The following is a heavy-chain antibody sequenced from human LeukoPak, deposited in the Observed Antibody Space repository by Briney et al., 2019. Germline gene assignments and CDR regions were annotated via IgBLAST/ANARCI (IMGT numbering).Heavy chain of an antibody. CDR1: GYTFTSYG. CDR3: ARGSRIQLWLSY. CDR2: MNPNSGNT. Sequence: ASVKVSCKASGYTFTSYGINWVRQATGQGLEWMGWMNPNSGNTGYAQKFQGRVTMTRNTSISTAYMELSSLRSEDTAVYYCARGSRIQLWLSYWGQGTLVTVSS. J-gene: IGHJ4*02. V-gene: IGHV1-8*02. D-gene: IGHD5-18*01.